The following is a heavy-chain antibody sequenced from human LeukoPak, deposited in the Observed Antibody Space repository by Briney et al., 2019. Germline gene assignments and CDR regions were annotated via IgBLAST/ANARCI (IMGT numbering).Heavy chain of an antibody. Sequence: SETLSLTCTVSGGSISSYSWSWIRQPPGKGLEWIGYIYHSGSTNYNPSLKSRVTISVDTSKNQFSLKLSSVTAADTAVYYCARVPLLDYGDYHWFDPWGQGTLVTVSS. D-gene: IGHD4-17*01. CDR1: GGSISSYS. J-gene: IGHJ5*02. CDR2: IYHSGST. V-gene: IGHV4-59*01. CDR3: ARVPLLDYGDYHWFDP.